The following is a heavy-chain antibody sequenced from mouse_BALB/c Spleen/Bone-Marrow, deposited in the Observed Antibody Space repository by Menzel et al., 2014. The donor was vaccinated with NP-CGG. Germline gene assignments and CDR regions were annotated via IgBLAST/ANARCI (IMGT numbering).Heavy chain of an antibody. Sequence: VVKTGASVKISCKASGYSFTGYYMHWVKQSHGKSLEWTGYISCYNGATSYNQKFEGKATFTVDTSSSTAYMQFNSLTSEDSAVYYCARGGMITSQAWFAYWGQGTLVTVSA. CDR1: GYSFTGYY. D-gene: IGHD2-4*01. V-gene: IGHV1S34*01. CDR2: ISCYNGAT. J-gene: IGHJ3*01. CDR3: ARGGMITSQAWFAY.